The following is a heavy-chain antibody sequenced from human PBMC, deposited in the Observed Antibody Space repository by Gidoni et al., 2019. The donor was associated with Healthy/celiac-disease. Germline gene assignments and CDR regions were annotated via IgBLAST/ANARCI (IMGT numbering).Heavy chain of an antibody. Sequence: QVQLQQWGAGLLKPSETLSLTCAVYGGSFSGYYWSWIRQPPGKGLEWIGETNHSGSTNYNPSLKSRVTISVDTSKNQFSLKLSSVTAADTAVYYCARHGDYVGFDYWGQGTLVTVSS. CDR3: ARHGDYVGFDY. CDR1: GGSFSGYY. J-gene: IGHJ4*02. CDR2: TNHSGST. D-gene: IGHD4-17*01. V-gene: IGHV4-34*01.